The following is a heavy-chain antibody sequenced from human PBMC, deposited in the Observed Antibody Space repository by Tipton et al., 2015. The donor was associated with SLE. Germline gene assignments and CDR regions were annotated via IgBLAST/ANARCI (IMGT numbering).Heavy chain of an antibody. V-gene: IGHV3-30*18. CDR2: ISYDGSNK. D-gene: IGHD3-10*01. CDR1: GFTFGSYS. Sequence: SLRLSCAASGFTFGSYSMIWVRQAPGKGLEWVAVISYDGSNKYYADSVKGRFTISRDNSKNTLYLQMNSLRAEDTAVYYCAKDMLAYYYGSGSRFDYWGQGTLVTVSS. J-gene: IGHJ4*02. CDR3: AKDMLAYYYGSGSRFDY.